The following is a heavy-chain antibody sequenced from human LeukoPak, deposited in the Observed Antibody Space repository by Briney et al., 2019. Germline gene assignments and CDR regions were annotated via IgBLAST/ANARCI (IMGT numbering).Heavy chain of an antibody. Sequence: PSETLSLTCTVSGYSISSGYYWGWIRQPPGKGLEWIGSIYHSGSTYYNPSLKSRVTISVDTSKNQFSLKLNSVTAADTAVYYCARGSLNPGIYYDSSGYYFYWGQGTLVTVSS. V-gene: IGHV4-38-2*02. CDR3: ARGSLNPGIYYDSSGYYFY. D-gene: IGHD3-22*01. CDR2: IYHSGST. J-gene: IGHJ4*02. CDR1: GYSISSGYY.